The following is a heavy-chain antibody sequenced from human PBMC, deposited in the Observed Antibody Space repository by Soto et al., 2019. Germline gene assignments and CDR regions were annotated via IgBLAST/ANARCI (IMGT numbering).Heavy chain of an antibody. Sequence: QVQLQESGPGLVKPSETLSLTCTVSGVSISNNYWSWIRQPPGKGLEWIGYIYYNGNTNYNPSLKSRVTMSVDTSRNQISLKLTTVTAADTAVYYCTRANWYSEYWGQGTLLTVSS. CDR3: TRANWYSEY. J-gene: IGHJ4*02. D-gene: IGHD7-27*01. V-gene: IGHV4-59*01. CDR2: IYYNGNT. CDR1: GVSISNNY.